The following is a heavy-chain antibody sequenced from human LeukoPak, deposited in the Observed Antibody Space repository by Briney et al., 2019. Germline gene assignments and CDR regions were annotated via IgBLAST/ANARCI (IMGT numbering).Heavy chain of an antibody. CDR3: AKVGLLYDYVHRYYFDY. CDR2: ISYDGSNK. D-gene: IGHD3-16*01. J-gene: IGHJ4*02. CDR1: GFTFSSYA. Sequence: GGSLRPSCAASGFTFSSYAMHWVRQAPGKGLEWVAVISYDGSNKYYADSVKGRFTISRDNSKNTLYLQMNSLRAEDTAVYYCAKVGLLYDYVHRYYFDYWGQGTLVTVSS. V-gene: IGHV3-30*04.